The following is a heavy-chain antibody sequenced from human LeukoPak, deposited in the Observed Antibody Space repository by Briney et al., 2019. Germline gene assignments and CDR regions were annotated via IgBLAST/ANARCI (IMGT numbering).Heavy chain of an antibody. D-gene: IGHD5-12*01. J-gene: IGHJ4*02. CDR2: IKSKTDGGTA. CDR1: GFTFSNAW. V-gene: IGHV3-15*01. CDR3: TTGYRYSGYDLPFDF. Sequence: GGSLRLSCAASGFTFSNAWMSWVRQAPGKGLEWVGRIKSKTDGGTADYAAPVKGRFTISRDDSKNTLYLQMNSLKIEDTALYYCTTGYRYSGYDLPFDFWGQGTLVTVSS.